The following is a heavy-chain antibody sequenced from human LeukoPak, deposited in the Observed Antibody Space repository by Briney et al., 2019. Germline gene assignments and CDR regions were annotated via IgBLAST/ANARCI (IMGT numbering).Heavy chain of an antibody. CDR2: IRSDGGST. D-gene: IGHD6-13*01. CDR3: ARDREQLVLDY. Sequence: PGGSLRLSCAASGFTFSSYDMSWVRQAPGKGLEWVSFIRSDGGSTLYADSVKGRFTISRDNSKNTLYLQMNSLRAEDTAVYYCARDREQLVLDYWGQGTLVTVSS. V-gene: IGHV3-23*01. J-gene: IGHJ4*02. CDR1: GFTFSSYD.